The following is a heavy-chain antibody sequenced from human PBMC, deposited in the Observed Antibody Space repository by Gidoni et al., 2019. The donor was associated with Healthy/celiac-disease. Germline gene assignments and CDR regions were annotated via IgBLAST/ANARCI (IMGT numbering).Heavy chain of an antibody. Sequence: EVQLVESGGGLVQPGGSLGLSCAASGFTFSSYSMNWVRQAPGKGLEWVAYISSSSSSIYYADSVKGRFTISRDNAKNSLYLQMNSLRAEDTAVYYCARDRGSLGYWGQGTLVTVSS. CDR3: ARDRGSLGY. J-gene: IGHJ4*02. CDR1: GFTFSSYS. CDR2: ISSSSSSI. D-gene: IGHD5-12*01. V-gene: IGHV3-48*01.